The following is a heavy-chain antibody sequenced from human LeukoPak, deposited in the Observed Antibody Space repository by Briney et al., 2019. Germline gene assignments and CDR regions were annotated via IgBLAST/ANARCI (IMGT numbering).Heavy chain of an antibody. CDR3: ASSRFHYYYYMDV. V-gene: IGHV4-59*01. J-gene: IGHJ6*03. CDR1: GGSISSYY. CDR2: IYYSGST. Sequence: SETLSLTCTVSGGSISSYYWSWIRQPPGKGREWIGYIYYSGSTNYNPSLKSRVTISVDTSKNQFSLKLSSVTAADTAVYYCASSRFHYYYYMDVWGKGTTVTVSS.